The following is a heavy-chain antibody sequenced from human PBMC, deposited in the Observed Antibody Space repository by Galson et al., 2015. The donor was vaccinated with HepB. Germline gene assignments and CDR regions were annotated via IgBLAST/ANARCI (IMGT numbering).Heavy chain of an antibody. J-gene: IGHJ4*02. CDR3: ARDQGSSGWYYFTERFDY. CDR2: INAGNGNT. Sequence: SVKVSCKASGYTFTSYAMHWVRQAPGQRLEWMGWINAGNGNTKYSQKFQGRVTITRDTSASTAYMELSSLRSEDTAVYYCARDQGSSGWYYFTERFDYWGQGTLVTVSS. CDR1: GYTFTSYA. D-gene: IGHD6-19*01. V-gene: IGHV1-3*01.